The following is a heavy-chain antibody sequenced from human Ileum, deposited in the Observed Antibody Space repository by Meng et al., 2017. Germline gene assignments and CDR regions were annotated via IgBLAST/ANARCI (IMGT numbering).Heavy chain of an antibody. CDR2: VFHSGDT. V-gene: IGHV4-4*03. J-gene: IGHJ4*02. CDR1: GAHISSSNL. Sequence: LVDAVPDTGGPPESLPLTCAASGAHISSSNLWSWVRQPQGKGLEWIGEVFHSGDTNYNPSLKSRVSMSVDKSKNQFSLKLTSVTAADTAVYYCVRIDYGGDGIEIYNFDYWGLGTLVTVSS. CDR3: VRIDYGGDGIEIYNFDY. D-gene: IGHD4-23*01.